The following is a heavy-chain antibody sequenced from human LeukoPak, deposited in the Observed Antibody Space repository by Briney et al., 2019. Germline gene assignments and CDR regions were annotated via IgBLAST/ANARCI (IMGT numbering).Heavy chain of an antibody. CDR2: SDPEDGET. J-gene: IGHJ2*01. V-gene: IGHV1-24*01. D-gene: IGHD5-18*01. CDR3: AADTAMSYWYFDL. CDR1: GYTLTELS. Sequence: ASVKVSCKVSGYTLTELSMHWVRQAPGEGPEWMGGSDPEDGETIYARKFQGRVTLTEDTSADTAYMELSSLRSEDTAVYYCAADTAMSYWYFDLWGRGTLVTVSS.